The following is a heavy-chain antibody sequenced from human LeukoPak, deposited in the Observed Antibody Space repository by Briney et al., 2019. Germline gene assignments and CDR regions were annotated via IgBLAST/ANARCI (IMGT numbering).Heavy chain of an antibody. CDR1: GYSISSGFY. D-gene: IGHD1-26*01. V-gene: IGHV4-38-2*02. J-gene: IGHJ4*02. CDR2: VYHGGSS. Sequence: SETLSLTCTVSGYSISSGFYWGWIRQPPGKGLEWIGNVYHGGSSYYNPSLKSRVTISVDTSKNQFSLKLSSVTAADTAVYYCARLSDQYSGSYNFDYWGQGTLVTVSS. CDR3: ARLSDQYSGSYNFDY.